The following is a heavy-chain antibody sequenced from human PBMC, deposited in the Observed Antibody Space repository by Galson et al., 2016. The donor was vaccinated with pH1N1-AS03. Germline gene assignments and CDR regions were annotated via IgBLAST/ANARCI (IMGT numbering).Heavy chain of an antibody. CDR3: ARFRSSWTFYYGLDV. CDR1: GGSISSYY. J-gene: IGHJ6*02. D-gene: IGHD6-13*01. CDR2: IYYSGGT. V-gene: IGHV4-59*13. Sequence: SETLSLTCTVSGGSISSYYWTWIRQPPGKGLEWIVHIYYSGGTNYNPSLKSRVTISVDTSKNQFSLKPSSVTAADTAVYYCARFRSSWTFYYGLDVWGQGTTVTVSS.